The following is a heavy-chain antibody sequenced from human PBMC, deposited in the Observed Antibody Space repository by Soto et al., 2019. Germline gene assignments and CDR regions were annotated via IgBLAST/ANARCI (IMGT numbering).Heavy chain of an antibody. CDR1: GYTFTSYG. D-gene: IGHD2-21*02. Sequence: ASVKVSCKASGYTFTSYGISWVRQAPGQGLEWMGWISAYNGNTNYAQKLKGRVTMTTDTSTSTDYKKLRSLRSNDTAEYYCARRDLHIVVVTAEYYYGMDVWGQGTTVTVSS. CDR2: ISAYNGNT. CDR3: ARRDLHIVVVTAEYYYGMDV. V-gene: IGHV1-18*01. J-gene: IGHJ6*02.